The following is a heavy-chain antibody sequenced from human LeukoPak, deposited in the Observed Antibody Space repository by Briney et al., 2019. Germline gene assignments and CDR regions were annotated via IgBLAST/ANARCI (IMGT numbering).Heavy chain of an antibody. V-gene: IGHV3-15*01. CDR3: TTGLPAITNYYYYSYMDV. CDR1: GFTFSNAW. D-gene: IGHD2-2*01. J-gene: IGHJ6*03. CDR2: IKSKTDDGTT. Sequence: GGSLTLSCAASGFTFSNAWMSWVRHAPGKGLEWVGRIKSKTDDGTTEYAAPVKGRFTISRDDSKNTLYLQMNSLKTEDTAVYYCTTGLPAITNYYYYSYMDVWGKGTTVTVSS.